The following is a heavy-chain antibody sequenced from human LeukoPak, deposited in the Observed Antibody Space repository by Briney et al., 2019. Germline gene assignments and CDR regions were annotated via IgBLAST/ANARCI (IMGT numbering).Heavy chain of an antibody. V-gene: IGHV4-30-2*01. CDR2: IYHSGST. D-gene: IGHD3-10*01. J-gene: IGHJ3*02. Sequence: PSETLSLTCALSGGSISSGGYSWSWIRQPPGKGLEWIGYIYHSGSTYYNPSLKSRVTISVDRSKNQFSLKLISVTAADTAVYYCASGSSLRAFDIWGQGTMVTVSS. CDR1: GGSISSGGYS. CDR3: ASGSSLRAFDI.